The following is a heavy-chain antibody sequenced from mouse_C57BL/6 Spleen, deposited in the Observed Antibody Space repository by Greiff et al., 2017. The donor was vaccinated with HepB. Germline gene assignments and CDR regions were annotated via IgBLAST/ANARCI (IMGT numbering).Heavy chain of an antibody. CDR2: ISDGGSYT. CDR1: GFTFSSYA. Sequence: EVMLVESGGGLVKPGGSLKLSCAASGFTFSSYAMSWVRQTPEKRLEWVATISDGGSYTYYPDNVKGRFTISRDNAKNNLYMQMSHLKSEDTAMYYCARVYGSSLDYFDYWGQGTTLTVSS. CDR3: ARVYGSSLDYFDY. V-gene: IGHV5-4*03. J-gene: IGHJ2*01. D-gene: IGHD1-1*01.